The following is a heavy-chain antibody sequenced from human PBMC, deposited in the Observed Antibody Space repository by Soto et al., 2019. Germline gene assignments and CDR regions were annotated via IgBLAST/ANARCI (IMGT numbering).Heavy chain of an antibody. Sequence: QVQLVQSGAEVKKPGSSVKVSCKASGDTFSSYAISWVRQAPGQGLEWMGGIIPIFGTANYAQKFQGRVTITADESTSTAYMELSSLRSEDTAVYYCVSVDRDRGYFDYWGQGTLVTVSS. V-gene: IGHV1-69*01. CDR1: GDTFSSYA. D-gene: IGHD5-12*01. J-gene: IGHJ4*02. CDR3: VSVDRDRGYFDY. CDR2: IIPIFGTA.